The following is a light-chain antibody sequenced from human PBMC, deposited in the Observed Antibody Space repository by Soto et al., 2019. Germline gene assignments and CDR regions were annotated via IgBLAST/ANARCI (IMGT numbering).Light chain of an antibody. J-gene: IGLJ3*02. Sequence: QSALTQPPSASATPGQRVTISCSGSSSNIGSNTVNWYQHLPGTAPKLLIYSNNQRPSGVPDRFSGSKSGTSASLAISGLQSDDEADYYCAAWDDSLNGPVFGGGTKLTVL. CDR1: SSNIGSNT. V-gene: IGLV1-44*01. CDR2: SNN. CDR3: AAWDDSLNGPV.